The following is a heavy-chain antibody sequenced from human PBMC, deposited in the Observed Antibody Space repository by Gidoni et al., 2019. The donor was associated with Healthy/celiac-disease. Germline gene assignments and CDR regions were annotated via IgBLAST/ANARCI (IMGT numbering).Heavy chain of an antibody. CDR1: GGSISSGGYY. Sequence: QVQLQESGPGLVKPSQTLSLTGTVSGGSISSGGYYWSWIRQHPGKGLEWIGYIYYSGSTYYNPSLKSRVTISVDTSKNQFSLKLSSVTAADTAVYYCAGCRFYSSSSAWFDPWGQGTLVTVSS. CDR2: IYYSGST. D-gene: IGHD6-6*01. J-gene: IGHJ5*02. V-gene: IGHV4-31*03. CDR3: AGCRFYSSSSAWFDP.